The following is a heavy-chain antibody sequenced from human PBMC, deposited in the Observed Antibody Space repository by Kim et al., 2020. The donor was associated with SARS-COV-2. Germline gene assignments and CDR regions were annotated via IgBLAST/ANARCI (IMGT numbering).Heavy chain of an antibody. Sequence: ASVKVSCKASGYTFTSYAMHWVRQAPGQRLEWMGWINAGNGNTKYSQKFQGRVTITRDTSASTAYMELSSLRSEDTAVYYCARASSFLDYSSPYNWFDPWGQGTLVTVSS. CDR3: ARASSFLDYSSPYNWFDP. J-gene: IGHJ5*02. CDR2: INAGNGNT. V-gene: IGHV1-3*01. CDR1: GYTFTSYA. D-gene: IGHD4-4*01.